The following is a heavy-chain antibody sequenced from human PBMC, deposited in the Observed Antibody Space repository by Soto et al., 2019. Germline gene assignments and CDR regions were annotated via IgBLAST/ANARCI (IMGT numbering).Heavy chain of an antibody. CDR1: GGTFSSYA. V-gene: IGHV1-69*01. Sequence: QVQLVQSGAEVKKPGSSVKVSCKASGGTFSSYAISWVRQAPGQGLEWMGGIIPIFGTANYAQKFQGRVTITADESTSTAYMGLSSLRSEDTAVYYCARSASAPHDAMINWFDPWVQGTLVTVSS. D-gene: IGHD3-16*01. CDR2: IIPIFGTA. J-gene: IGHJ5*02. CDR3: ARSASAPHDAMINWFDP.